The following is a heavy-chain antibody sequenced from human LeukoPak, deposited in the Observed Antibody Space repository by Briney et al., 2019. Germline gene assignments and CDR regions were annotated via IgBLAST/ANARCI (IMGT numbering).Heavy chain of an antibody. Sequence: PGGSLRLSCAASGFTFSSYAMHWVRQAPGKGLEWVSVISYDGSNKYYADSVKGRFTISRDNSKNTLYLQMNSLRAEETAVYYCARDEDSSSLNWFDPWGQGTLVTVSS. D-gene: IGHD6-13*01. V-gene: IGHV3-30-3*01. J-gene: IGHJ5*02. CDR3: ARDEDSSSLNWFDP. CDR2: ISYDGSNK. CDR1: GFTFSSYA.